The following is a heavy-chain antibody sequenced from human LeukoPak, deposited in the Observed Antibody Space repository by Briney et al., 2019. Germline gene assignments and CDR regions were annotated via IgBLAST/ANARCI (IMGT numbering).Heavy chain of an antibody. CDR1: GGSISSSSYY. Sequence: SETLSLTCTVSGGSISSSSYYWGWIRQPPGKGLEWIGSIYYSGSTYYNPSLKSRVTISVDTSKNQFSLKLSSVTAADTAVYYCARGAGGELYDYWGQGTLVTVSS. J-gene: IGHJ4*02. V-gene: IGHV4-39*01. CDR3: ARGAGGELYDY. D-gene: IGHD1-7*01. CDR2: IYYSGST.